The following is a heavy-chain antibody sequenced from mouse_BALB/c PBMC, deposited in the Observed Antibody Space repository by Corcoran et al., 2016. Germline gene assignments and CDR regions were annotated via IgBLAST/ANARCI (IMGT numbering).Heavy chain of an antibody. CDR3: ARYGSSPSYAMYY. D-gene: IGHD1-1*01. V-gene: IGHV9-1*02. J-gene: IGHJ4*01. CDR1: GYTFTNYG. Sequence: QIQLVQSGPELKKPGETVKISCKASGYTFTNYGMNWVKQAPGKGLKWMGWINTHTGESTYADDFKGRFAFSLETSASTAYLQINNLKNEDMATYFCARYGSSPSYAMYYWGQGTSVTVSS. CDR2: INTHTGES.